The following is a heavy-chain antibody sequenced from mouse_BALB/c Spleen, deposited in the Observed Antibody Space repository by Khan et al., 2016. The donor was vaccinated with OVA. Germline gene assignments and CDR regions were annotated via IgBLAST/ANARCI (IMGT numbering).Heavy chain of an antibody. Sequence: QVQLKQSGAELARPGASVKLSCKASGYTFTDYYINWVKQRTGQGLEWIGEISPGSGDTYYNERFKGKATLTADKSSSTAYMQLSSLTSEASAVYFCARRNYIGYDVAYWGQGTLVTGSA. D-gene: IGHD1-2*01. CDR3: ARRNYIGYDVAY. CDR2: ISPGSGDT. J-gene: IGHJ3*01. V-gene: IGHV1-77*01. CDR1: GYTFTDYY.